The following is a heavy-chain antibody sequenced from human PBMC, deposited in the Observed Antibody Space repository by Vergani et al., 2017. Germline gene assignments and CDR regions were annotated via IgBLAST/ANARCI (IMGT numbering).Heavy chain of an antibody. CDR1: EFTFSNYG. D-gene: IGHD2-15*01. V-gene: IGHV3-33*01. J-gene: IGHJ4*02. Sequence: QVQLVESGGGVVQPGRSLRLSCAASEFTFSNYGMHWVRQAPGKGLEWVGVIWDDGGDKYYVDSVKGRFTISRDNSKNKLYLQMNSLRAEDTAVYYCARGYCSGGSCYSLFDYWGQGILVTVSS. CDR3: ARGYCSGGSCYSLFDY. CDR2: IWDDGGDK.